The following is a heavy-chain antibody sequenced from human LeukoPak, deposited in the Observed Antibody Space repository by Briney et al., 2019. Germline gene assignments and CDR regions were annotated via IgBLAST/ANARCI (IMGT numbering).Heavy chain of an antibody. J-gene: IGHJ4*02. CDR1: GYSLTDIS. D-gene: IGHD6-19*01. CDR3: ATVIGVAGSIDC. CDR2: YIHEDGGT. Sequence: VASVKVSCKGSGYSLTDISMHWGRLPPRPGNEWLGGYIHEDGGTIYAHKFQGRVTMSEDTSTDKAYMELSSLRSADTAVYYCATVIGVAGSIDCWGQGTLVAVSS. V-gene: IGHV1-24*01.